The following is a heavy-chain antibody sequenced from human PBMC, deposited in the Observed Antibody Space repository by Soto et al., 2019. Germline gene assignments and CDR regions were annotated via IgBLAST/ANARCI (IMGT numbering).Heavy chain of an antibody. Sequence: SETLSLTGTVSGGSVSSNSYSWGWIRQSPGKGLEGIGIIYSSGSTNYHPSLKSRVTISADTSKNQFSLKLSSVTAADTAVYYCARRLGYCSGGSCYLSPDNWFDPWGQGTLVTVSS. CDR1: GGSVSSNSYS. D-gene: IGHD2-15*01. J-gene: IGHJ5*02. CDR2: IYSSGST. V-gene: IGHV4-39*07. CDR3: ARRLGYCSGGSCYLSPDNWFDP.